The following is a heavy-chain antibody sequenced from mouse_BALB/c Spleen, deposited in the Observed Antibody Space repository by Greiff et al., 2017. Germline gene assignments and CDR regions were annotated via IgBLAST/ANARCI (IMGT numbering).Heavy chain of an antibody. V-gene: IGHV1S41*01. J-gene: IGHJ3*01. CDR2: IAPGSGST. CDR3: GGTGGNPWFAY. Sequence: DLVKPGASVKLSCKASGYTFTSYWINWIKQRPGQGLEWIGRIAPGSGSTYYNEMFKGKATLTVDTSSSTAYIQLSSLSSEDSAVYFYGGTGGNPWFAYWGQGTLVTVSA. CDR1: GYTFTSYW. D-gene: IGHD2-1*01.